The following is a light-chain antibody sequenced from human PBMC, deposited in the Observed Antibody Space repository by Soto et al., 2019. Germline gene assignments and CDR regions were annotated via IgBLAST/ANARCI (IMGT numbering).Light chain of an antibody. J-gene: IGLJ2*01. CDR1: SSNIGAGYD. CDR2: GNS. CDR3: QSYGSSLTRV. Sequence: QPVLTQPPSVSGAPGQRVTISCTGSSSNIGAGYDVHWYQQLPGTAPKLLIYGNSNRPSGVPDRFSGSKSGTSASLAITGLQAEDEADYYCQSYGSSLTRVFGGGTKLTVL. V-gene: IGLV1-40*01.